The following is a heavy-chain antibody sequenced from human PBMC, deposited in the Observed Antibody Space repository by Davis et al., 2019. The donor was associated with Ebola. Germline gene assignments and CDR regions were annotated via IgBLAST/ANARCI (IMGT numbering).Heavy chain of an antibody. D-gene: IGHD2-15*01. J-gene: IGHJ6*02. Sequence: GGSLRLSCKGSGYSFTSYWIGWVRQMPGKGLEWMGIIYPGDSDTRYSPSFQGQVTISADKSISTAYLQWSSLKASDTAMYYCARHASYCSGGSCYPVRGMDVWGQGTTVTVSS. V-gene: IGHV5-51*01. CDR3: ARHASYCSGGSCYPVRGMDV. CDR2: IYPGDSDT. CDR1: GYSFTSYW.